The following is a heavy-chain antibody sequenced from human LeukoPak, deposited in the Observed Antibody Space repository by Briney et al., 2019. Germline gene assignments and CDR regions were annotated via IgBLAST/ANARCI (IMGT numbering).Heavy chain of an antibody. J-gene: IGHJ4*02. D-gene: IGHD1-26*01. CDR2: VSYDGTNK. Sequence: GGSLRLSCAASGFTFSNYAMHWVRQAPGKGLEWVAVVSYDGTNKYSADSVKGRFTISRDNSKNTVYLQMNSLKAEDAAVYYCARVLSGSYDNYFDYWGQGTLVTVSS. V-gene: IGHV3-30-3*01. CDR3: ARVLSGSYDNYFDY. CDR1: GFTFSNYA.